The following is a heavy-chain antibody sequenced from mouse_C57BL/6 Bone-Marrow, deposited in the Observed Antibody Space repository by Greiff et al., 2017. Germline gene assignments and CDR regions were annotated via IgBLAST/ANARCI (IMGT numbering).Heavy chain of an antibody. CDR2: IDPANGNT. V-gene: IGHV14-3*01. CDR1: GFNFKNTY. Sequence: VQLQQSVAELVRPGASVKLSCTASGFNFKNTYMHWVKQRPEQGLEWIGRIDPANGNTKYAPKFQGKATITADTSSNTAYLQLSSLTSEDTAIYYCAEGRFAYWDQGTLVTVSA. J-gene: IGHJ3*01. CDR3: AEGRFAY.